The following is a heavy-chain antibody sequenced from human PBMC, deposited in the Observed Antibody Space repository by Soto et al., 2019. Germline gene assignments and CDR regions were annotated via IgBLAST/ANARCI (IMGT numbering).Heavy chain of an antibody. V-gene: IGHV3-23*01. Sequence: EVQLLDSGGGLVQPGGSLRLSCAASRFTFSNYAMSWVRQAPGKGLDWVSTISGAGSNTYYADSVKGRFSISRDNSKNMAYLEMKNLRAEDTAVYYCAKERLARGIDYWGQGTLVTVSS. D-gene: IGHD3-10*01. CDR2: ISGAGSNT. J-gene: IGHJ4*02. CDR3: AKERLARGIDY. CDR1: RFTFSNYA.